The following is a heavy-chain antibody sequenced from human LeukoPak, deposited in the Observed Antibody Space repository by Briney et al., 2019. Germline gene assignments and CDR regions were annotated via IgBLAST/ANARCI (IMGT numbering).Heavy chain of an antibody. V-gene: IGHV1-2*02. D-gene: IGHD3-9*01. CDR1: GYTFTGYY. Sequence: ASVKVSCKASGYTFTGYYMHWVRQAPGQGLEWMGWINPNSGGTNYAQKFQGRVTMTRDTSISTAYMELSRLRSDDTAVYYCARTPGPSRELRYFDWLSAYYFDYWGQGTLVTASS. CDR3: ARTPGPSRELRYFDWLSAYYFDY. J-gene: IGHJ4*02. CDR2: INPNSGGT.